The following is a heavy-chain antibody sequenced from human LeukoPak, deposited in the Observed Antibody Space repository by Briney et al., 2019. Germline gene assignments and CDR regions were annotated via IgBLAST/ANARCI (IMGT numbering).Heavy chain of an antibody. CDR3: ARQRNSPNYYDSSGYYGY. CDR2: IYYSGST. V-gene: IGHV4-59*08. CDR1: GGSISSYY. J-gene: IGHJ4*02. Sequence: SETLSLTCTVSGGSISSYYWSWIRQPPGKGLEWIGYIYYSGSTNYNPSLKSRVTISVDTSKNQFSLKLSSVTAADTAVYYCARQRNSPNYYDSSGYYGYWGQGTLVTVSS. D-gene: IGHD3-22*01.